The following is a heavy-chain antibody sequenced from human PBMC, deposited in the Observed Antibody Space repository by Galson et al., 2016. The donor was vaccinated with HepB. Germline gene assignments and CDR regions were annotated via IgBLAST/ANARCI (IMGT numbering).Heavy chain of an antibody. CDR1: GFTFSTYS. Sequence: SVRLSCAASGFTFSTYSMNWVRQVPGKGLEWVPSFSSSRRNIYYGDPRKGRFTISRDNARNSLYLQMNSLRAEDTAVYYCARDRGIQLGSRDGFDYWGQGTLVTVSS. D-gene: IGHD5-18*01. CDR3: ARDRGIQLGSRDGFDY. CDR2: FSSSRRNI. J-gene: IGHJ4*02. V-gene: IGHV3-21*01.